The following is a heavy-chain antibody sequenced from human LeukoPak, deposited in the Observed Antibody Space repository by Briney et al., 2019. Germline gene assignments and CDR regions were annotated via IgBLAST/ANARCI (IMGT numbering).Heavy chain of an antibody. CDR3: AKGLDGSGSTH. CDR2: ISGSGGTT. Sequence: GGSLRLSCAASGFTFSSYAMSWVRQAPGKGLEWVSAISGSGGTTYYADSVKGRFTISRDNSKNTLYLQMNSLTAEDTAVYYCAKGLDGSGSTHWGQETLVTASS. CDR1: GFTFSSYA. D-gene: IGHD3-10*01. V-gene: IGHV3-23*01. J-gene: IGHJ4*02.